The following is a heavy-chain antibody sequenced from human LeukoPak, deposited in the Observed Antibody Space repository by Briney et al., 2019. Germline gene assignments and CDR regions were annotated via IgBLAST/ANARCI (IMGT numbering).Heavy chain of an antibody. CDR1: GFTCSSYW. V-gene: IGHV3-7*01. Sequence: GGSLRLSCAASGFTCSSYWMSWVGQAPGKGLEGVANIKQGGSEKYYVVSVKGRFTSSRANAKNSLYLQMNSLTADDTAVYYCARADIVLMVYIPYCYYGMDVWGPGTTVTASS. J-gene: IGHJ6*02. CDR3: ARADIVLMVYIPYCYYGMDV. D-gene: IGHD2-8*01. CDR2: IKQGGSEK.